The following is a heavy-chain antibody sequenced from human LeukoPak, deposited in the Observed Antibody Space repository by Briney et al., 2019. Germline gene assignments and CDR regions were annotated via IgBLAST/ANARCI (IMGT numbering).Heavy chain of an antibody. J-gene: IGHJ3*02. V-gene: IGHV3-23*01. D-gene: IGHD3-10*01. CDR2: ISADGGSA. CDR3: AKDHYYSGSGTFFAAFHI. CDR1: GFTFSDYA. Sequence: GGSLRLSCAASGFTFSDYAMNWVRQAPGKGLEWVSIISADGGSAYYADSVKGRFTISRDTSKNTLFLQINSLRADDTAVYYCAKDHYYSGSGTFFAAFHIWGQGTMVTVSS.